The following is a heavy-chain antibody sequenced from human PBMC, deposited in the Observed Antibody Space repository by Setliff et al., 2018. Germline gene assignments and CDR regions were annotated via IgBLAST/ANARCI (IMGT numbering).Heavy chain of an antibody. D-gene: IGHD2-15*01. CDR3: ARRMWGYADY. V-gene: IGHV3-11*04. CDR1: GFSFSDYY. J-gene: IGHJ4*02. CDR2: SSSRGTTI. Sequence: GGSLRLSCAASGFSFSDYYMSWIRQAPGKGLEWVSYSSSRGTTIHYANSVKGRFTISRDNSKNSLYLQMNSLRVEDTAVYYCARRMWGYADYWGQGTLVTVSS.